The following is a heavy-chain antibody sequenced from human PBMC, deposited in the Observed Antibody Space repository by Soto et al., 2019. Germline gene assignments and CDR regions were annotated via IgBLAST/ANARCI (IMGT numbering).Heavy chain of an antibody. J-gene: IGHJ6*02. Sequence: AAVKVSCKASGYTFTSYGISWVRQAPGQGLEWMGWISAYNGNTNYAQKLQGRVTMTTDTSTSTAYMELRSLRSDDTAVYYCARDLPHYDFWSGYNYGMDVWGQGTTVTVSS. V-gene: IGHV1-18*01. CDR2: ISAYNGNT. D-gene: IGHD3-3*01. CDR1: GYTFTSYG. CDR3: ARDLPHYDFWSGYNYGMDV.